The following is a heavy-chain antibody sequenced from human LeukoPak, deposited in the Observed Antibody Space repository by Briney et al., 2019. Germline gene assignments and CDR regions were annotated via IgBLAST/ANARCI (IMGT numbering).Heavy chain of an antibody. D-gene: IGHD4-17*01. V-gene: IGHV3-74*01. Sequence: GGSLRLACAASGFTFSTYWMDWVRQAPGKGLVWVSRIKGDRSSPIYADSVKGRFTISTDNSKNTLYLQTRSLRAEDTAVYYCARASTTVPNLLDHWGRGTLVTVSS. CDR2: IKGDRSSP. CDR1: GFTFSTYW. J-gene: IGHJ4*02. CDR3: ARASTTVPNLLDH.